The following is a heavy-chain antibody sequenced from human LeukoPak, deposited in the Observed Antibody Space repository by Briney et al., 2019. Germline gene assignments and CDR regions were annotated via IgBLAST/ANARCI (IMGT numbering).Heavy chain of an antibody. J-gene: IGHJ4*02. CDR3: ARRAVGGYFDY. Sequence: SETLSLTCAVSGYSISSGYYGGWIRQPPGKGLEWIGSIYHSGSTYYNPSLKSRVTISVDTSKNQFSLKLSSVTAADTAVYYCARRAVGGYFDYWGQGTLVTVSS. CDR2: IYHSGST. V-gene: IGHV4-38-2*01. D-gene: IGHD2-15*01. CDR1: GYSISSGYY.